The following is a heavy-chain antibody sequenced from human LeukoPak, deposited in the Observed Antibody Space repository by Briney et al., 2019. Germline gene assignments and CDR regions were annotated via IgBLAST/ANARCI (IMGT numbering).Heavy chain of an antibody. V-gene: IGHV5-51*01. CDR2: IYPGDSDT. D-gene: IGHD3-10*01. CDR1: GYSFTSYW. Sequence: GESLKISCKGSGYSFTSYWIGRVRQMPGKGLEWMGIIYPGDSDTRYSPSFQGQVTISADKSISTAYLQWSSLKASDTAMYYCARLSYGSGSYSDWIFDYWGQGTLVTVSS. CDR3: ARLSYGSGSYSDWIFDY. J-gene: IGHJ4*02.